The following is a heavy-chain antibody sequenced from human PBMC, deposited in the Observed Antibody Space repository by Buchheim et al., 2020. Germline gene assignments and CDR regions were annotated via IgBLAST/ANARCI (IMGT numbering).Heavy chain of an antibody. J-gene: IGHJ4*02. V-gene: IGHV4-34*01. CDR1: GGSFSGYY. D-gene: IGHD6-6*01. CDR2: INHSGST. CDR3: ARGYTYQAARGFDY. Sequence: QVQLQQWGAGLLKPSETLSLTCAVYGGSFSGYYWSWIRQPPGKGLEWIGEINHSGSTNYNPSLKSRVTISVDTSKNQFSLKLGSVTAADTAVYYCARGYTYQAARGFDYWGQGTL.